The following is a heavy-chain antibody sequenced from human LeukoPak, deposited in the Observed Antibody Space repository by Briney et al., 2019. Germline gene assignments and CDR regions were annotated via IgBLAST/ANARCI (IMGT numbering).Heavy chain of an antibody. D-gene: IGHD2-21*01. V-gene: IGHV3-11*04. CDR1: GFTFSDYY. CDR3: ARDAPSRAYCGGDCYPNWFDP. J-gene: IGHJ5*02. CDR2: ISSSGSTI. Sequence: GGSLRLSCAASGFTFSDYYMSWIRQAPGKGLEWVSYISSSGSTIYYADSVKGRFTISGDNAKNSLYLQMNSLRAEDTAVYYCARDAPSRAYCGGDCYPNWFDPWGQGTLVTVSS.